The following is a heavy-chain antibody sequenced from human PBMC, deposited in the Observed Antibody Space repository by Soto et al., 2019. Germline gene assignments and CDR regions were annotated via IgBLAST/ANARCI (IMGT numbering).Heavy chain of an antibody. CDR1: GYSFSTYD. Sequence: ASVKVSCKASGYSFSTYDISWLRQAPGQQPEWMGRISPKSGNTNYAQKFQDRVTMTADTSSNKAYMELRGLRSDDTDTYYCATSYDSGFDPWGQGTLVTVSS. CDR2: ISPKSGNT. CDR3: ATSYDSGFDP. V-gene: IGHV1-18*04. D-gene: IGHD3-3*01. J-gene: IGHJ5*02.